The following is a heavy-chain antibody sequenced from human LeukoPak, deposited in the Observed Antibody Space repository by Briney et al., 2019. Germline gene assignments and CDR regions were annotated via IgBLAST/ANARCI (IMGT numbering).Heavy chain of an antibody. V-gene: IGHV3-23*01. CDR2: INGTGGST. Sequence: GGSLRLSCAASGFTFSSYVMSWVRQAPGKGLEWVSAINGTGGSTYYADSVKGRSTISRDNSKNTLYLQMNSLRAEDTAVYYCAKVTGTTDYWGQGTLVTVSS. CDR3: AKVTGTTDY. D-gene: IGHD1-7*01. J-gene: IGHJ4*02. CDR1: GFTFSSYV.